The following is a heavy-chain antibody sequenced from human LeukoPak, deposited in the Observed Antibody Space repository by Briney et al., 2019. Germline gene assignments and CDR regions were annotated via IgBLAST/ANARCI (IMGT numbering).Heavy chain of an antibody. CDR3: ARVVGRYYKIDF. V-gene: IGHV4-59*11. Sequence: SETLSLTCTVSGGSISSHYWSWIRQPPGKGLEWIGYIYYSGSTNYNPSLKSRVTISVDTSKNQFSLKLTSVTAADTAVYYCARVVGRYYKIDFWGQGTPVTVSS. CDR2: IYYSGST. D-gene: IGHD1-26*01. J-gene: IGHJ4*02. CDR1: GGSISSHY.